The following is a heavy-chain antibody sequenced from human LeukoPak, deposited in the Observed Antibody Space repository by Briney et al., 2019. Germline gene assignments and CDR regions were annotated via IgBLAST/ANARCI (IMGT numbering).Heavy chain of an antibody. CDR2: FHYTGST. CDR3: ARNIAVAGYRYYYYMDV. V-gene: IGHV4-30-4*07. CDR1: GGSISSGSYS. Sequence: SETLSLTCAVSGGSISSGSYSWSWIRQPPGKGLEWIGYFHYTGSTYFNPSLKSRVTISIDTSKNQFSLKLGSVTAADTAVYYCARNIAVAGYRYYYYMDVWGKGTTVTVSS. D-gene: IGHD6-19*01. J-gene: IGHJ6*03.